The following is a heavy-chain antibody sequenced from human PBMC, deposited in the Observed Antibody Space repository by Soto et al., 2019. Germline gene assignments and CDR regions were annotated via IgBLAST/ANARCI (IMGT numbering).Heavy chain of an antibody. V-gene: IGHV3-30-3*01. CDR1: GFTFTLYA. Sequence: GGSLRLSCAASGFTFTLYAIHWVRQAPGKGLEWVAVISHDGSIKYYADSVKGRFTISRDNSKNTLYLQMNSLRAEDTAVYYCASEQLAVLRGVLDYWGQGTLVTVSS. J-gene: IGHJ4*02. CDR3: ASEQLAVLRGVLDY. D-gene: IGHD1-1*01. CDR2: ISHDGSIK.